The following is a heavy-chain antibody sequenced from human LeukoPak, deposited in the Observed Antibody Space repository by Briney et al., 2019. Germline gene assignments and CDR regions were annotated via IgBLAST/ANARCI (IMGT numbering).Heavy chain of an antibody. Sequence: SETLSLTCAVSGGSISSDNWWTWVRQPPGKGLEWIGQIYQSGSTNYNPSLKSRVTISVDTSKNQFSLKLSSVTAADTAVYYCARHTFYYYDSSGYYERPFDYWGQGTLVTVSS. CDR2: IYQSGST. CDR3: ARHTFYYYDSSGYYERPFDY. V-gene: IGHV4-4*02. J-gene: IGHJ4*02. D-gene: IGHD3-22*01. CDR1: GGSISSDNW.